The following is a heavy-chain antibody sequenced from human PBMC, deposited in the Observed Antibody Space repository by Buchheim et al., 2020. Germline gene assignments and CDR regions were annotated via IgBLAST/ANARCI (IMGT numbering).Heavy chain of an antibody. Sequence: QVQLVESGGGVVQPGRSLRLSCAASGFTFSIYGMHWVRQAPGKGLEWVAVISYDGSNKYYADSVKGRFTISRDNSKNTLYLQMNSLRGEDTAVYYCAKDHSGSYNYFDYWGQGTL. J-gene: IGHJ4*02. CDR1: GFTFSIYG. V-gene: IGHV3-30*18. D-gene: IGHD1-26*01. CDR2: ISYDGSNK. CDR3: AKDHSGSYNYFDY.